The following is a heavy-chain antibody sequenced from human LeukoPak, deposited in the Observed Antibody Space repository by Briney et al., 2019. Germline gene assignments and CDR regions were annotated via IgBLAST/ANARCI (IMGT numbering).Heavy chain of an antibody. Sequence: SETLSLTCTVSGGSVSSGSYYWSWIRQPPGKGLEWIGYIYYSGSTNYNPSLKSRVTISVDTSKNQFSLKLSSVTAADTAVYYCASTVVVAATRSFDPWGQGTLVTVSS. CDR2: IYYSGST. CDR1: GGSVSSGSYY. D-gene: IGHD2-15*01. CDR3: ASTVVVAATRSFDP. J-gene: IGHJ5*02. V-gene: IGHV4-61*01.